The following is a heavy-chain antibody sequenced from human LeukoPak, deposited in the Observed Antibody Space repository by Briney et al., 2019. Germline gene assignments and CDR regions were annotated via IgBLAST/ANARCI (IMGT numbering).Heavy chain of an antibody. J-gene: IGHJ5*02. CDR1: GYTFTSWG. V-gene: IGHV1-18*01. D-gene: IGHD2-21*02. CDR2: ISAYNGNT. Sequence: ASVKVSCKASGYTFTSWGISWVRQAPGQGLEWMGWISAYNGNTNYAQKLQGRVTMTTDTSTSTAYMELRSLRSDDRAVYYCARTEWVGTYWFDPWGQGTLVTVSS. CDR3: ARTEWVGTYWFDP.